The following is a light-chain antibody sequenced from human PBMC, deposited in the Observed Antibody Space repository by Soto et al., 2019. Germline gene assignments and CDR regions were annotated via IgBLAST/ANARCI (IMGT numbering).Light chain of an antibody. V-gene: IGKV3-11*01. CDR2: DAS. CDR1: QSVSSSY. CDR3: KQRSNWPLT. J-gene: IGKJ4*01. Sequence: EIVLTQSPATLSLSPGERATVSCRASQSVSSSYIAWYQQKPGQAPRLLIYDASNRATGIQARFSGSGSGTDFTLTIRSLEPADFAVYYCKQRSNWPLTFGGGTKVDIK.